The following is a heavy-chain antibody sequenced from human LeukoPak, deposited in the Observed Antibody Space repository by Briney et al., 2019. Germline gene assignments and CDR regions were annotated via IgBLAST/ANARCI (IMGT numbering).Heavy chain of an antibody. J-gene: IGHJ4*02. V-gene: IGHV3-23*01. CDR3: ARDGGQLVPPYYFDY. D-gene: IGHD6-6*01. CDR1: GLTLRNYA. Sequence: GGSLRLSCAASGLTLRNYAMNWVRRAPGKGLEWVSGISSSGDKTYYADSVKGRFIISRDNSKNTVFLQMSGLRAEDTAIYFCARDGGQLVPPYYFDYWGQGTLVTVSS. CDR2: ISSSGDKT.